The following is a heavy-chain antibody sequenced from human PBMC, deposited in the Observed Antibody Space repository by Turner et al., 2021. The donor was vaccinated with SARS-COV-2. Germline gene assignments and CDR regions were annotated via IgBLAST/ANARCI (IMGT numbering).Heavy chain of an antibody. V-gene: IGHV4-39*01. Sequence: QLQLQESGPGLVKPSETLSLTCTVSGGSISSSGYYWGWIRQPPGKGLEWIGSIYYSGSTYYNPSLKSRVTISVDTSKNQSSLKLSSVTAADTAVYYCAGEEVVFRASHTLYYYGMDVWGQGTTVTVSS. CDR1: GGSISSSGYY. CDR3: AGEEVVFRASHTLYYYGMDV. J-gene: IGHJ6*02. CDR2: IYYSGST. D-gene: IGHD3-22*01.